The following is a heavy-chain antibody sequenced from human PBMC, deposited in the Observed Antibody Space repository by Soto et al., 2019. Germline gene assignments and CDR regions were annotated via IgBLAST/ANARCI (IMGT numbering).Heavy chain of an antibody. CDR1: GGTFSSYA. Sequence: GASVKVSCKASGGTFSSYAISWVRQAPGQGLEWMGGIIPIFGTANYAQKFQGRVTITADKSTSTAYMELSSLRSEDTAVYYCAGQRRDYDFWSGLAYYYGMDVWGQGTTVTVSS. V-gene: IGHV1-69*06. CDR3: AGQRRDYDFWSGLAYYYGMDV. J-gene: IGHJ6*02. CDR2: IIPIFGTA. D-gene: IGHD3-3*01.